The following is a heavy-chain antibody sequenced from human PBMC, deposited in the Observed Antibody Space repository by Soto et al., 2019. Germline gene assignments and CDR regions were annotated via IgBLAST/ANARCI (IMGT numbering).Heavy chain of an antibody. V-gene: IGHV3-30*02. CDR3: VKERADFVTVPHATAGLDV. Sequence: QIQLVQYGGGVVQQGGSLRLSCTASGFSFNKFGMHWVRKNPGKGLEWVASLSYDGNHDFYADSVTGRLIISRDNSKNTLYLQVNTLTVDDTAVYYCVKERADFVTVPHATAGLDVWGPGTTVTVSS. CDR1: GFSFNKFG. CDR2: LSYDGNHD. J-gene: IGHJ6*02. D-gene: IGHD2-15*01.